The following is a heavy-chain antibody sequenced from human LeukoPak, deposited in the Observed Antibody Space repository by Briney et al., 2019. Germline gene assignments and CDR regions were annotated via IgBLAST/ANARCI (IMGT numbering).Heavy chain of an antibody. CDR3: AANRVTMVRGVPKSDAYYYYYMDV. V-gene: IGHV4-38-2*02. D-gene: IGHD3-10*01. CDR1: GYSISSGYY. J-gene: IGHJ6*03. Sequence: KPSETLSLTCTVSGYSISSGYYWGWIRQPPGKGLEWIGSIYHSGRTYYSPSLKSRVTISVDTSKNQFSLKLSSVTAADTAVYYCAANRVTMVRGVPKSDAYYYYYMDVWGKGTTVTISS. CDR2: IYHSGRT.